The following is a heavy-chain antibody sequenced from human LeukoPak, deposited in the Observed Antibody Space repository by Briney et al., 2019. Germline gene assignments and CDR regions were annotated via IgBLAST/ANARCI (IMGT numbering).Heavy chain of an antibody. CDR1: GGSISSYC. CDR3: ARDRGYCSGGSCYYYGMDV. Sequence: SETLSLTCTVSGGSISSYCWSWIRQPAGKGLEWIGRIYTSGSTNYNPSLESRVTMSVDRSKNQFSLKLSSVTAADTAVYYCARDRGYCSGGSCYYYGMDVWGQGTTVTVSS. J-gene: IGHJ6*02. V-gene: IGHV4-4*07. CDR2: IYTSGST. D-gene: IGHD2-15*01.